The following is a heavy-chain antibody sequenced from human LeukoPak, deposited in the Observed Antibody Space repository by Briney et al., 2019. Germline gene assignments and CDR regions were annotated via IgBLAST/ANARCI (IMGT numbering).Heavy chain of an antibody. J-gene: IGHJ4*02. CDR1: GYTFTSYA. V-gene: IGHV1-69*13. CDR3: AREWCSSTSCRHILGSDY. D-gene: IGHD2-2*01. CDR2: IIPIFGTA. Sequence: GASVKVSCKASGYTFTSYAISWVRQAPGQGLEWMGGIIPIFGTANYAQKFQGRVTITADESTSTAYMELSSLRSEDTAVYYCAREWCSSTSCRHILGSDYWGQGTLDTVSS.